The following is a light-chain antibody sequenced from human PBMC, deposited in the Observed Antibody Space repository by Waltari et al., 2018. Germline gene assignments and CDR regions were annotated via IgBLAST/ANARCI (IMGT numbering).Light chain of an antibody. CDR1: SSDLGGYNF. J-gene: IGLJ2*01. CDR2: DVS. Sequence: QSALTQPPSASGSPGQSVTISCTGTSSDLGGYNFVSWYQRHHGRVPKLLIYDVSKRPSGVPERFSGSKSGNTASLTVSGLQAEDEGDYYCSSYAGSNNILFGGGTKVTVL. CDR3: SSYAGSNNIL. V-gene: IGLV2-8*01.